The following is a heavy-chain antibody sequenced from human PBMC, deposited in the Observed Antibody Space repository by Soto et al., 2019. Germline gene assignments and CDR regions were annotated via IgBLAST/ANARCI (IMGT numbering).Heavy chain of an antibody. CDR3: ARPWDTAMVSTWNY. CDR1: GFTFSSYS. V-gene: IGHV3-7*03. J-gene: IGHJ4*02. D-gene: IGHD5-18*01. CDR2: INKNGGEK. Sequence: EVQLVESGGGLVQPGGSLRLSCAASGFTFSSYSMSWVRQAPGKGLEWVANINKNGGEKYYVDSVKGRFTISRDNAKNSLYLQMNSLRAEDTDVYYCARPWDTAMVSTWNYWGQGTLVTVSS.